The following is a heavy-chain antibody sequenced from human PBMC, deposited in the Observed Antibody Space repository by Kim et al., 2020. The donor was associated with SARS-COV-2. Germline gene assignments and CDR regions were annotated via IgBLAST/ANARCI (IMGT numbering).Heavy chain of an antibody. CDR3: ARGNTMIVVVGY. CDR1: GGSISSSSYY. CDR2: IYYSGST. V-gene: IGHV4-39*07. D-gene: IGHD3-22*01. J-gene: IGHJ4*02. Sequence: SETLSLTCTVSGGSISSSSYYWGWIRQPPGKGLEWIGSIYYSGSTYYNPSLKSRVTISVDTSKNQFSLKLSSVTAADTAVYYCARGNTMIVVVGYWGQGTLVTVSS.